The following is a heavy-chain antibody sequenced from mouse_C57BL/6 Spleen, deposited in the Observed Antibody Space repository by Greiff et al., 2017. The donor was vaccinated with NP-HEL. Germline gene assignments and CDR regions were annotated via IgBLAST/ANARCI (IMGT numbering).Heavy chain of an antibody. V-gene: IGHV2-3*01. CDR3: LRRNYARDY. Sequence: VKLMESGPGLVAPSQSLSITCTVSGFSLTSYGVSWVRQPPGKGLEWLGVIWGDGCTNYHSALISRLSISKDNSKSQVFLKLNRLQSDDTATYYCLRRNYARDYGGKETSDTVSS. CDR1: GFSLTSYG. J-gene: IGHJ4*01. CDR2: IWGDGCT. D-gene: IGHD2-12*01.